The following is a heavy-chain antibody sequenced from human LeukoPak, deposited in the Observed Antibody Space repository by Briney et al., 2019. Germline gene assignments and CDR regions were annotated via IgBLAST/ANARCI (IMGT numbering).Heavy chain of an antibody. CDR2: FDPGDGET. D-gene: IGHD6-19*01. CDR3: ATDQSSGWLATREFDY. V-gene: IGHV1-24*01. Sequence: ASVKVSCKVSGYTLTELSMHWVRQAPGKGLEWMGGFDPGDGETIYAQKFQGRVTMTEDTSTDTAYMELSSLRSEDTAVYYCATDQSSGWLATREFDYWGQGTLVTVSS. J-gene: IGHJ4*02. CDR1: GYTLTELS.